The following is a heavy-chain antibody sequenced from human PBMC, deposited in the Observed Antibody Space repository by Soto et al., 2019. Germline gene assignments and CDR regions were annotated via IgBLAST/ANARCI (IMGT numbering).Heavy chain of an antibody. Sequence: QVQLVQSGAEVKKPGASVKVSCKASGYTFTSYGISWVRQAPGQGLEWMGWISAYNGNTNYAQKLQGRVTMTTDTSTSTAYRELRSLRSDDTAVYYCARDIVLMVYANPSVYYYYGMDVWGQGTTVTVSS. V-gene: IGHV1-18*04. J-gene: IGHJ6*02. D-gene: IGHD2-8*01. CDR2: ISAYNGNT. CDR3: ARDIVLMVYANPSVYYYYGMDV. CDR1: GYTFTSYG.